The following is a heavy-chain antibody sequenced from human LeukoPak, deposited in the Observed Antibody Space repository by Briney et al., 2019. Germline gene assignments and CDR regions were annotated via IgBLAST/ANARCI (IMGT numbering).Heavy chain of an antibody. CDR3: ARGSRRYCSGGSCYDY. CDR2: INHSGST. V-gene: IGHV4-34*01. CDR1: GGSFSGYY. J-gene: IGHJ4*02. Sequence: SETLSLTCAVYGGSFSGYYWSWIRQPPGKGLEWIGEINHSGSTNYNPSLKSRVTISVVTSKNQFSLKLSSVTAADTAVYYCARGSRRYCSGGSCYDYWGQGTLVTVSS. D-gene: IGHD2-15*01.